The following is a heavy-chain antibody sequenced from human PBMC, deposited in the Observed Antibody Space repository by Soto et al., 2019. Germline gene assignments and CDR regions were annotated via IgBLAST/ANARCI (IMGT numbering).Heavy chain of an antibody. J-gene: IGHJ4*02. V-gene: IGHV1-2*04. CDR2: TNPNNGGT. Sequence: VASLKVSCKASGYTLTSYSFRWVRHAPGQGLEWMGWTNPNNGGTNYAQKFQGWVTMTRDTSISTAYMELSRLRSDDTAVDYCAREARTGFSFDYWGQGTLFTVSS. D-gene: IGHD2-15*01. CDR3: AREARTGFSFDY. CDR1: GYTLTSYS.